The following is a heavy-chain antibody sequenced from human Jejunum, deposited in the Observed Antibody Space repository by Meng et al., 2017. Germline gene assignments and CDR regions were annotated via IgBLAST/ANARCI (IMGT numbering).Heavy chain of an antibody. CDR3: ARDGYSSGSGLDY. CDR2: IYTSGST. J-gene: IGHJ4*02. Sequence: LRLSCTVSGGSISSGSYFWTWVRQPAGKGLEWIGRIYTSGSTDYYNPSLRGRVTMSLDTSKNQFSLRLSSVTAADTAVYYCARDGYSSGSGLDYWGQGTLVTVSS. CDR1: GGSISSGSYF. V-gene: IGHV4-61*02. D-gene: IGHD6-19*01.